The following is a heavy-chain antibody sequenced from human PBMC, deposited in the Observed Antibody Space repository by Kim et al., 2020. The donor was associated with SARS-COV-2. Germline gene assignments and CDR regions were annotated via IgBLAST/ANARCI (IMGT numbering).Heavy chain of an antibody. Sequence: YGDSVKGRYTLSRDKSKKTLYMQSNSLRAEETAIYYCAKDTSSWYYFDYWGPGTLVTVSS. V-gene: IGHV3-33*03. D-gene: IGHD6-13*01. CDR3: AKDTSSWYYFDY. J-gene: IGHJ4*02.